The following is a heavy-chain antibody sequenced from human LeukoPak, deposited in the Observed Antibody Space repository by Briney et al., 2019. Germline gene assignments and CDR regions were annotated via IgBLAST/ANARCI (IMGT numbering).Heavy chain of an antibody. J-gene: IGHJ4*02. V-gene: IGHV5-51*01. Sequence: GESLKISCKGSGYSFTNYWIGWVRQMPGKGLEWMGIIYPGDSDIRYSPSFQGQVTISADKSISTAYLQWSSLKASDSAMYYCARTQRGYSDGRVEFWGQGTLVIVSS. CDR3: ARTQRGYSDGRVEF. CDR2: IYPGDSDI. CDR1: GYSFTNYW. D-gene: IGHD5-18*01.